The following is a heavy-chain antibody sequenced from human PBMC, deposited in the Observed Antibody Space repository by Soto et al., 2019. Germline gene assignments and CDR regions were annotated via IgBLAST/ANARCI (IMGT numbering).Heavy chain of an antibody. Sequence: PGGSLRLSCAASGFTFRSYGKHWVRQAPGKGLEWLAVISNDGTNKYLADSVKGRLTLSRDNSRNTLSLEINNLRPEDTAVYYCGKDTLDCSGGDCPLYYYYGMDVWGQGTTVTVSS. D-gene: IGHD2-15*01. CDR3: GKDTLDCSGGDCPLYYYYGMDV. V-gene: IGHV3-30*18. CDR2: ISNDGTNK. J-gene: IGHJ6*02. CDR1: GFTFRSYG.